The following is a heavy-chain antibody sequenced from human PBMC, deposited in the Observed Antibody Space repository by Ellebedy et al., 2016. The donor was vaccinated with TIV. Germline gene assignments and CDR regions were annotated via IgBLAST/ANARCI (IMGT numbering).Heavy chain of an antibody. CDR1: GYTFTSYG. CDR2: INPSGGST. D-gene: IGHD3-10*01. CDR3: AREGVLLWY. Sequence: ASVKVSCXASGYTFTSYGISWVRQAPGQGLEWMGIINPSGGSTSYAQKFQGRVTMTRDTSTSTVYMELSSLRSEDTAVYYCAREGVLLWYWGQGTLVTVSS. V-gene: IGHV1-46*01. J-gene: IGHJ4*02.